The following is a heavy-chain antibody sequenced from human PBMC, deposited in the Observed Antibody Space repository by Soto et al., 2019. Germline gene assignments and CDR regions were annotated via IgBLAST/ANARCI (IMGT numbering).Heavy chain of an antibody. J-gene: IGHJ4*02. CDR3: AKDRERGVGATHFDY. V-gene: IGHV3-23*01. CDR2: ISGSGGST. CDR1: GFTFSSYA. Sequence: PGGSLRLSCAASGFTFSSYAMSWVRQAPGKGLEWVSTISGSGGSTYYADSVKGRFTISRDNSKNTLYLQMNSLRAEDTAVYYCAKDRERGVGATHFDYWGQGTLVTVSS. D-gene: IGHD1-26*01.